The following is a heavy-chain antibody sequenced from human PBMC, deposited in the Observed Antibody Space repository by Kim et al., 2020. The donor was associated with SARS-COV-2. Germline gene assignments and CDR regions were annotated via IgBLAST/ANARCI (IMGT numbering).Heavy chain of an antibody. CDR1: GFTFSSYA. Sequence: GGSLRLSCAASGFTFSSYAMSWVRQAPGKGLEWVSAISGSGGSTYYADSVKGRFTISRDNSKNTLYLQMNSLRAEDTAVYYCAKDLVKYCSGGSCYSCWFDPWGQGTLVPVSS. CDR2: ISGSGGST. CDR3: AKDLVKYCSGGSCYSCWFDP. V-gene: IGHV3-23*01. J-gene: IGHJ5*02. D-gene: IGHD2-15*01.